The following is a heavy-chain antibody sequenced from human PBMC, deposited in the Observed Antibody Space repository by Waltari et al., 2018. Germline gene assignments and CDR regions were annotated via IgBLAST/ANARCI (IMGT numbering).Heavy chain of an antibody. CDR1: GGSISSYY. V-gene: IGHV4-4*07. CDR3: ARGREQLVGGGVYFDY. CDR2: IYTSGST. J-gene: IGHJ4*02. Sequence: QVQLQESGPGLVKPSETLSLTCTVSGGSISSYYWSWIRQPAGKGLEWIGRIYTSGSTNYHPSLKSRVTMSVDTSKNQFSLKLSSVTAADTAVYYCARGREQLVGGGVYFDYWGQGTLVTVSS. D-gene: IGHD6-6*01.